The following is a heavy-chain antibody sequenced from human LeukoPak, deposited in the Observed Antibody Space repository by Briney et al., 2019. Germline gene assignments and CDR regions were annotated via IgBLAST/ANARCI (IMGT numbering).Heavy chain of an antibody. J-gene: IGHJ6*01. CDR2: ISNSDDSA. CDR3: AKMKGHPLPKYYMDV. V-gene: IGHV3-48*03. Sequence: GGSLRLSCSTSGFTFSSYEMHWVRQAPGKGLEWVACISNSDDSAYYADSVKGRFTISRDNSKNTLYLEMNSLRAEDTAIYYCAKMKGHPLPKYYMDVWGQGTTVTVSS. D-gene: IGHD1-26*01. CDR1: GFTFSSYE.